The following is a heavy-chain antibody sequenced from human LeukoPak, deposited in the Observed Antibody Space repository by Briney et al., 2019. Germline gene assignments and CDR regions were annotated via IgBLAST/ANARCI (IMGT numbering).Heavy chain of an antibody. J-gene: IGHJ4*02. Sequence: ASVKVSCKASGYTFTGYYMHWVRQAPGQGLEWMGRMNPNSGGTNYAQKFQGRVTMTRDTSISTAYMELSRLRSDDTAVYYCARDCSSTSCYAGVDYWGQGTLVTVSS. CDR2: MNPNSGGT. V-gene: IGHV1-2*06. CDR1: GYTFTGYY. CDR3: ARDCSSTSCYAGVDY. D-gene: IGHD2-2*01.